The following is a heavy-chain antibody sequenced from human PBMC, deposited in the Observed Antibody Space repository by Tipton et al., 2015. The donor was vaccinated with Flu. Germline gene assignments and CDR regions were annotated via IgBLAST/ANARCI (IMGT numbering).Heavy chain of an antibody. V-gene: IGHV3-23*01. J-gene: IGHJ4*02. CDR2: ISGSGGST. Sequence: SLRLSCAASGFTFSSYAMSWVRQAPGKGLEWVSAISGSGGSTYYADSVKGRFTISRDNSKNTLYLQMNSLRAEDTAVYYCAKVGVVVAAASWGFDYWGQGTLVTVSS. CDR3: AKVGVVVAAASWGFDY. D-gene: IGHD2-15*01. CDR1: GFTFSSYA.